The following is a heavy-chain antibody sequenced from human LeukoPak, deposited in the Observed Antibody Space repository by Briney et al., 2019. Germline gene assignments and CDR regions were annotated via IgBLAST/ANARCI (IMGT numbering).Heavy chain of an antibody. Sequence: GGSLRLSCAASGFTFSSYGMHWVRQAPGKGLEWVAVIWYDGSNKYYADFVKGRFTISRDNSKNTLYLQINSLRAEDTAVYYCARSEGWLVPYYYMDVWGKGTTVTVSS. CDR2: IWYDGSNK. CDR1: GFTFSSYG. CDR3: ARSEGWLVPYYYMDV. V-gene: IGHV3-33*01. D-gene: IGHD5-18*01. J-gene: IGHJ6*03.